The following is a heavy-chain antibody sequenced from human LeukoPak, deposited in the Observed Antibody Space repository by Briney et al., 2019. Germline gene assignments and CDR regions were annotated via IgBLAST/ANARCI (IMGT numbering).Heavy chain of an antibody. CDR1: GFTFSNYA. CDR2: VSYDGNNK. Sequence: GGSLRLSCAASGFTFSNYAIHWVRQAPGKGLEWVGVVSYDGNNKYYADSVKGGFTISIDNSKKTLYLQMNSLRAEATAVYYCARVLSSRSSGWGYFDYWGQGSLVTVSS. J-gene: IGHJ4*02. D-gene: IGHD6-25*01. V-gene: IGHV3-30-3*01. CDR3: ARVLSSRSSGWGYFDY.